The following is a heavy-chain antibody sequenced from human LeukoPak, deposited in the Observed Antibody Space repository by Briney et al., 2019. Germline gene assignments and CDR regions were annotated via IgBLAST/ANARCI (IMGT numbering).Heavy chain of an antibody. CDR2: MNPNTGNT. CDR3: ARAPGYCSSTTCDKRFDP. Sequence: ASVKVSCKASAYTFTTSDINWVRQATGQGLEGVGWMNPNTGNTGYAQRFQGRVTMTRDTSISTAYMELSSLRSEDTAVYYCARAPGYCSSTTCDKRFDPWGQGTLVTVSS. CDR1: AYTFTTSD. D-gene: IGHD2-2*02. V-gene: IGHV1-8*01. J-gene: IGHJ5*02.